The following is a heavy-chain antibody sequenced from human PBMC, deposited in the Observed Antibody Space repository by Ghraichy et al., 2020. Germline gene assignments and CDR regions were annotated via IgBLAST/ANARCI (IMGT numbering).Heavy chain of an antibody. D-gene: IGHD5-24*01. CDR2: ISTSSRYI. V-gene: IGHV3-21*01. J-gene: IGHJ4*02. CDR3: ARSWIEMATITAFDY. CDR1: GFTFSSSN. Sequence: SCAASGFTFSSSNMNWVRQAPGKGLEWVSSISTSSRYIYYADSVKGRFTISRDNAKNSLYLQMNTLRAEDTAVYYCARSWIEMATITAFDYWGQGTLVTVSS.